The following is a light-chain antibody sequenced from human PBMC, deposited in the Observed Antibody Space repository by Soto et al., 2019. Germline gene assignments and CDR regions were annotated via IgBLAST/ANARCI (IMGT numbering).Light chain of an antibody. CDR1: QSVSSN. J-gene: IGKJ1*01. Sequence: EIVMTQSPATLSVSPGERATLSCRASQSVSSNLAWYQQKPGQAPRLLIYGASTRATGIPARYSGSGSGTEFTLTISTLQSEDFAIYYCQQYNNWLGPFGQGTKVEFK. V-gene: IGKV3-15*01. CDR2: GAS. CDR3: QQYNNWLGP.